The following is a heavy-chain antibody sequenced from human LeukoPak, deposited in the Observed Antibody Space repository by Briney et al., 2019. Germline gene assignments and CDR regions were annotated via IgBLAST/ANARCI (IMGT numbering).Heavy chain of an antibody. Sequence: PGGSLRLSCAASGFTFSNYVLGWVRQAPGKGLQWVSAISGSGGSTYYADSVKGRFTISRDSSGNTLYLQMNSLRAEDTAIYYCKMGDGSPPLGQWGQGTLVTVSS. CDR3: KMGDGSPPLGQ. CDR2: ISGSGGST. J-gene: IGHJ4*02. CDR1: GFTFSNYV. V-gene: IGHV3-23*01. D-gene: IGHD5-24*01.